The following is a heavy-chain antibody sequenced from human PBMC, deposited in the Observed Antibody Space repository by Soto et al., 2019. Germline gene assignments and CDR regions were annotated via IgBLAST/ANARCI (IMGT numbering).Heavy chain of an antibody. CDR3: ARVSASGWHVNGRDYFDS. CDR2: IKQDGSEK. CDR1: GFTFSSYW. Sequence: PGGSLRLSCAASGFTFSSYWMSWVRQAPGKGLEWVANIKQDGSEKYYVDSVKGRFTISRDSAKNSLYLQMTTLRDEDTAVYYCARVSASGWHVNGRDYFDSWGQGTLVTVSS. D-gene: IGHD6-19*01. V-gene: IGHV3-7*03. J-gene: IGHJ4*02.